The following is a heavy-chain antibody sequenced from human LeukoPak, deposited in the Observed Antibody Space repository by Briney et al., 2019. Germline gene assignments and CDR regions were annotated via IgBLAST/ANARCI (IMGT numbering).Heavy chain of an antibody. CDR2: ISAYNGNT. Sequence: ASVKVSCKASGYTFTSYGISWVRQAPGQGLEWMGWISAYNGNTNYAQKLQGRVTMTTDASTSTAYMELRSLRSDDTAVYYCARTVITREYYYYGMDVWGQGTTVTVSS. CDR3: ARTVITREYYYYGMDV. V-gene: IGHV1-18*01. D-gene: IGHD4-11*01. CDR1: GYTFTSYG. J-gene: IGHJ6*02.